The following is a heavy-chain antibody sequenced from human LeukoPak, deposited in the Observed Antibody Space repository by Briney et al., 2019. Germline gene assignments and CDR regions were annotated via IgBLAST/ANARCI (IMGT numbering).Heavy chain of an antibody. Sequence: PGGSLRLSCAASGFTFSSYSMNWVRQAPGKGLEWVSSISSSSSYIYYADSVKGRFTISRHNSKNTLYLQMNSLRAEDTAVYYCASGPLRVAAAGQLDYWGQGTLVTVSS. V-gene: IGHV3-21*04. CDR3: ASGPLRVAAAGQLDY. CDR1: GFTFSSYS. D-gene: IGHD6-13*01. CDR2: ISSSSSYI. J-gene: IGHJ4*02.